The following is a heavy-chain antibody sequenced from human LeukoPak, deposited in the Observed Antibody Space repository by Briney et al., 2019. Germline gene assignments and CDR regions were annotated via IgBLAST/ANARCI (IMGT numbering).Heavy chain of an antibody. Sequence: ASVRVSCKTSGYTFSNFGINWVRQAPGQGLEWMGWISAYNNNTNYAQKVQGRVTMTTDTSTSTAYMELRSLRSDDTAVYYCARGVLEMATSYFDYWGQGTLVTVSS. CDR3: ARGVLEMATSYFDY. J-gene: IGHJ4*02. D-gene: IGHD5-24*01. CDR1: GYTFSNFG. CDR2: ISAYNNNT. V-gene: IGHV1-18*01.